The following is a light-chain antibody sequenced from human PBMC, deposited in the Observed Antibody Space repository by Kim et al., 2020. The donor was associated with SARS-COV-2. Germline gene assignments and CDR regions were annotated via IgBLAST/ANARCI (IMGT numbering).Light chain of an antibody. V-gene: IGKV1-5*01. CDR3: HDSNSYWT. Sequence: DIHMTQSPSTLSASVGDRVTITCRASQSIETHLAWHQQKPGKAPRLLVFDASSLGSGVPRRFSSSGSGTEFTLTISSLRPDDYATYYCHDSNSYWTFGQGTKVDIK. J-gene: IGKJ1*01. CDR2: DAS. CDR1: QSIETH.